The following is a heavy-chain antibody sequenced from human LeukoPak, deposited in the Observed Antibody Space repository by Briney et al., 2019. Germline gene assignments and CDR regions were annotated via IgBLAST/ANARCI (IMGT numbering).Heavy chain of an antibody. V-gene: IGHV1-2*02. J-gene: IGHJ6*02. CDR2: INPNSGGT. D-gene: IGHD3-22*01. CDR1: GYTFTGYY. CDR3: ARGMYDNSGQHYYFYYALGV. Sequence: ASVKVSCKASGYTFTGYYMHWVRQAPGQGLEWMGWINPNSGGTNYAQKFQGRVTMTRDTSISTAYMELSRLRSDDTAVYYCARGMYDNSGQHYYFYYALGVWGQGTTVIVSS.